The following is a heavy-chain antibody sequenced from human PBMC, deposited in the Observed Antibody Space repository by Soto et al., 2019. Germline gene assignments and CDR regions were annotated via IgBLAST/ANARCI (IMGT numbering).Heavy chain of an antibody. CDR3: ARGGNSYGPGY. CDR1: GYTFINYG. J-gene: IGHJ4*02. Sequence: ASVKVSCKASGYTFINYGINWVRQAPGQRLEWMGWINAGNGNTKYSQKFQGRVTITRDTSASTAYMELSSLRSEDTAVYYCARGGNSYGPGYWGQGTLVTVSS. D-gene: IGHD5-18*01. V-gene: IGHV1-3*01. CDR2: INAGNGNT.